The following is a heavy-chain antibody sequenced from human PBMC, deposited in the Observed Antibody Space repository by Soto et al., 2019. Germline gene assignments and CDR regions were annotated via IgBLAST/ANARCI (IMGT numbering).Heavy chain of an antibody. CDR3: AKELSFSSGWTEFDY. CDR2: ISGSGGST. D-gene: IGHD6-19*01. V-gene: IGHV3-23*01. CDR1: GFTFSSYA. J-gene: IGHJ4*02. Sequence: GGSLRLSCAASGFTFSSYAMSWVRQAPGKGLEWVSAISGSGGSTYYADSVKGRFTISRDNSKNALYLQMNSLRAEDTAVYYCAKELSFSSGWTEFDYWGQGTLVTVSS.